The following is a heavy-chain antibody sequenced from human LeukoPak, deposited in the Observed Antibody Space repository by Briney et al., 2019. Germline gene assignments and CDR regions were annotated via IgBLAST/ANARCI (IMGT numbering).Heavy chain of an antibody. V-gene: IGHV4-4*07. J-gene: IGHJ4*02. D-gene: IGHD4-23*01. CDR3: ARVGVDYSGNIIKYFFDY. CDR1: GGSISSYY. CDR2: IYTSGST. Sequence: SETLSLTCTISGGSISSYYWSWIRQPAGKGLEWIGRIYTSGSTNYNPSLKSRVTISVDTSKNQFSLKLSPVTAADTAVYYCARVGVDYSGNIIKYFFDYWGQGTLVTVSS.